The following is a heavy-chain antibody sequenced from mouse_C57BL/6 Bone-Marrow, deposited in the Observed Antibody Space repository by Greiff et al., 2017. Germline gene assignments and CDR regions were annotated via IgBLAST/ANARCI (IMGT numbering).Heavy chain of an antibody. J-gene: IGHJ4*01. CDR3: ARRGLRRAMDY. CDR1: GNAFSSSW. Sequence: QVQLQQSGPELVKPGASVKISCKASGNAFSSSWMNWVKQRPGKGLEWIGRIYPGDGDTNYNGKFKGKATLTADKSSSTAYMQLSSLTSEDSAVYFCARRGLRRAMDYWGQGTSVTVSS. D-gene: IGHD2-4*01. V-gene: IGHV1-82*01. CDR2: IYPGDGDT.